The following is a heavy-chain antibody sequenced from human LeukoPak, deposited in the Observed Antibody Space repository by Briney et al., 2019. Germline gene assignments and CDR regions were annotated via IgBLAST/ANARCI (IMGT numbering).Heavy chain of an antibody. J-gene: IGHJ6*02. CDR1: GGSISIGGYY. D-gene: IGHD2-2*02. V-gene: IGHV4-31*03. CDR2: ICYSGRT. Sequence: SQTLSLTCTVSGGSISIGGYYWSWIHQHPGKGVEWVGYICYSGRTYYNPSLKRRVAISVETSKNQFSLKPSSVTAADTAVYYCARGDGVVVPAAIGLSYYYYGMDVWGQGTTVTVSS. CDR3: ARGDGVVVPAAIGLSYYYYGMDV.